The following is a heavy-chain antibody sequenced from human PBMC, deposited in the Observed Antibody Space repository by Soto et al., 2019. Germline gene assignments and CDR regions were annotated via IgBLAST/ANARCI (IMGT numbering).Heavy chain of an antibody. V-gene: IGHV3-48*03. CDR3: ARAGTKGNGGYAAGYYYGMDV. CDR2: ISSSGSTI. Sequence: GGSLRLSCAASGFTFSSYEMNWVRQAPGKGLEWVSYISSSGSTIYYADSVKGRSTISRDNAKNSLYLQMNSLRAEDTAVYYCARAGTKGNGGYAAGYYYGMDVWGQGTTVTVSS. D-gene: IGHD5-12*01. J-gene: IGHJ6*02. CDR1: GFTFSSYE.